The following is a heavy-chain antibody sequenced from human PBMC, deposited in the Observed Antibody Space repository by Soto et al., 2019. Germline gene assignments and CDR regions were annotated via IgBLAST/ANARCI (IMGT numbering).Heavy chain of an antibody. CDR3: ARDXGXXTVRXXXYXXXXXDV. CDR2: IISIFGTE. J-gene: IGHJ6*01. CDR1: GGTFSSYA. Sequence: QVQLVQSGAEVKKPGSSVKVSCKASGGTFSSYAISWVRQAPGQGLEWMGGIISIFGTENYAQKFQGRVTITADESTSTAYMELSSLRSEDTAVYYCARDXGXXTVRXXXYXXXXXDVXGXGTTVTVSS. D-gene: IGHD2-21*01. V-gene: IGHV1-69*01.